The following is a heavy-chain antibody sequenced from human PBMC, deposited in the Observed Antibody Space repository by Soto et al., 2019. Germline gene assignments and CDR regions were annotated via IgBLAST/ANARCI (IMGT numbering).Heavy chain of an antibody. CDR1: GGSISSGGYY. J-gene: IGHJ5*02. CDR3: VSADGDYGRLLNS. D-gene: IGHD4-17*01. V-gene: IGHV4-31*03. Sequence: SETLSLTCTVSGGSISSGGYYWSWIRQHPGKGLEWIGYIYYSGSTYYNPSLKSRVTISVDTSKNQFSLKLSSVTAADTAVYYCVSADGDYGRLLNSWAQGTLDTVSS. CDR2: IYYSGST.